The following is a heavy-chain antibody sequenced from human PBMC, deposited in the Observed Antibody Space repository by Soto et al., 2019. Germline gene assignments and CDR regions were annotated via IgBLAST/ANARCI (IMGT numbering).Heavy chain of an antibody. CDR3: ARGRPISSTRYYGMDV. V-gene: IGHV4-34*01. Sequence: LSLTCAVYGGSFSGYYWSWIRQPPGKGLEWIGEINHSGSTNYNPSLKSRVTISVDTSKNQFSLKLSSVTAADTAVYYCARGRPISSTRYYGMDVWGQGTTVTVSS. CDR1: GGSFSGYY. CDR2: INHSGST. J-gene: IGHJ6*02. D-gene: IGHD2-21*01.